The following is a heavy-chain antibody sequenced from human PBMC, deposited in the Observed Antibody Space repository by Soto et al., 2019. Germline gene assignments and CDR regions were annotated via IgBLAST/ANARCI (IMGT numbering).Heavy chain of an antibody. CDR1: VFTFSSYS. D-gene: IGHD6-6*01. CDR3: ARPIRTEAPPGY. Sequence: VGSLRLSCAASVFTFSSYSMNWVREAPGKGLEWVSSISSSSSYIYYADSVKGRFTISRDNAKNSLYLQMNSLRAEDTAVYYCARPIRTEAPPGYWGQGTLVTLSS. CDR2: ISSSSSYI. V-gene: IGHV3-21*01. J-gene: IGHJ4*02.